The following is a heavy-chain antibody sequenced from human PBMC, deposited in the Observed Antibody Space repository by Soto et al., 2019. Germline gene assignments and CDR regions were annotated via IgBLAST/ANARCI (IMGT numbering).Heavy chain of an antibody. CDR1: GGSISSSSYY. Sequence: SETLSLTCTVSGGSISSSSYYWGWIRQPPGKGLEWIGGIYYSGSTYYNPSLKSRVTISVDTSKNQFSLKLSSVTAADTAVYYCARQGPIVATINYYYYMDVWGKGTTVTVSS. CDR3: ARQGPIVATINYYYYMDV. J-gene: IGHJ6*03. D-gene: IGHD5-12*01. CDR2: IYYSGST. V-gene: IGHV4-39*01.